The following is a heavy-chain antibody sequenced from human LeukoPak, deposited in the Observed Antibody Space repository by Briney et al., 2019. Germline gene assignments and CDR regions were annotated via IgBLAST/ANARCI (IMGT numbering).Heavy chain of an antibody. CDR3: ARGPYCSSASCYGQYYYYYGMDF. Sequence: PSETLSLTCAVYGGSFSGCYWSWIRQPPGKGLEWIGEINHSGSTNYNLSLKSRVTISADTSKNQFSLKLSSVTAADTAVYYCARGPYCSSASCYGQYYYYYGMDFWGQGTTVTVSS. CDR2: INHSGST. D-gene: IGHD2-2*01. J-gene: IGHJ6*02. V-gene: IGHV4-34*01. CDR1: GGSFSGCY.